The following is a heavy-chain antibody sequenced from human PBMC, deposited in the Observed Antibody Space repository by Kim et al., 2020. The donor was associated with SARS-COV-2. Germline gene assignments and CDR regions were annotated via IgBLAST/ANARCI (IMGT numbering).Heavy chain of an antibody. CDR3: AKVGSSSNSFFDS. CDR2: LSGSGGYT. CDR1: GFMFSAYA. V-gene: IGHV3-23*01. J-gene: IGHJ4*02. D-gene: IGHD6-13*01. Sequence: GGSLRLSCAASGFMFSAYAMNWVRQAPGKALEWVAGLSGSGGYTFYADSVKGRFTVSRDNSNNIVHLQMNSLRTDDTAKYYCAKVGSSSNSFFDSWGQGT.